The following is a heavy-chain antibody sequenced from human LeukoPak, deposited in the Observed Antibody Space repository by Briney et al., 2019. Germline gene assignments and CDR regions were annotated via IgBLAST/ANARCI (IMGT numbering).Heavy chain of an antibody. J-gene: IGHJ3*02. V-gene: IGHV3-21*01. CDR1: GFTLSSYS. Sequence: GGSLRLSCAASGFTLSSYSMNWVRQAPGKGLEWVSSISSSSSYIYYADSVKGRFTISRDNAKNSLYLQMNSLRAEDTAVYYCAIDSEWLLLRRAFDIWGQGTMVTVSS. CDR2: ISSSSSYI. D-gene: IGHD3-22*01. CDR3: AIDSEWLLLRRAFDI.